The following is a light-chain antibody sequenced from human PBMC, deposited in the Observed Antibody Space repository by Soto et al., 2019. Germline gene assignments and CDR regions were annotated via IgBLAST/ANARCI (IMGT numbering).Light chain of an antibody. Sequence: DIQMTQSPSTLSASVGDRLTITCRASQSISSWLAWYQQKPGKPPKLLIYDASSLESGVPSRFSGSGSGTDFSLTITSLQLDDSATYYCQQYHSYYPWTFGQGTKVEIE. CDR3: QQYHSYYPWT. J-gene: IGKJ1*01. CDR1: QSISSW. CDR2: DAS. V-gene: IGKV1-5*01.